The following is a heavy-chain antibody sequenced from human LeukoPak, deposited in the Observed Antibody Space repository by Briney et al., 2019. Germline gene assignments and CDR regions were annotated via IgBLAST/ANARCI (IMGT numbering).Heavy chain of an antibody. J-gene: IGHJ4*02. D-gene: IGHD6-19*01. CDR1: GGSISSGDYY. CDR2: IYYRGST. CDR3: ARATSSGWFE. V-gene: IGHV4-30-4*01. Sequence: PSETLSLTCTVSGGSISSGDYYWSWIRQPPGKGLEWIGYIYYRGSTNYNPSLKSRVSISGDTSKNQFSLELTSVTAADTAVYYCARATSSGWFEWGQGTLVTVSS.